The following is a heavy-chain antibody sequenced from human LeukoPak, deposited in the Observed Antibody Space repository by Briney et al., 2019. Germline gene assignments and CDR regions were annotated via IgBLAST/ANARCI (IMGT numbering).Heavy chain of an antibody. V-gene: IGHV3-23*01. Sequence: HPGGSLRLSCVASGLTFSSYSLTWVRQTPEKGLAWVSIIGGPGAPTFYADSVEGRFTISRDNSKNTVYLQMNSLRAEHTALYFCARGATRATSHFALWGRGTLVTVSS. CDR2: IGGPGAPT. J-gene: IGHJ2*01. CDR1: GLTFSSYS. CDR3: ARGATRATSHFAL. D-gene: IGHD2-15*01.